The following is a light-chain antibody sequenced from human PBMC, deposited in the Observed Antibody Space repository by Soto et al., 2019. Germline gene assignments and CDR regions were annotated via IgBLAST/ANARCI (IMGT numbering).Light chain of an antibody. Sequence: EIVLTQSPGTLSLSPGERATLSCRASQSVSSSYLAWYQQKPGQAPRHLLYGASSRATGIPDRFSGSGSGTDFTLTISRLEPEDFAVYYCQQYGSSLRTFGQGPKVEIK. CDR3: QQYGSSLRT. CDR1: QSVSSSY. CDR2: GAS. V-gene: IGKV3-20*01. J-gene: IGKJ1*01.